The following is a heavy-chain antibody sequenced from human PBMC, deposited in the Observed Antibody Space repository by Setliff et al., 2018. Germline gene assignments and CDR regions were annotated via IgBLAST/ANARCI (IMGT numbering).Heavy chain of an antibody. CDR2: IYYTGNT. J-gene: IGHJ2*01. CDR1: GGSISSSSYY. V-gene: IGHV4-39*07. Sequence: TSETLSLTCTVSGGSISSSSYYWGWIRQPPGKGLEWIGTIYYTGNTYYNPSLKSRVTISVDTSKNQFSLNLSSVTAADTAIYFCARAVDSTGYFPFWYFDLWGRGTLVTVSS. D-gene: IGHD3-22*01. CDR3: ARAVDSTGYFPFWYFDL.